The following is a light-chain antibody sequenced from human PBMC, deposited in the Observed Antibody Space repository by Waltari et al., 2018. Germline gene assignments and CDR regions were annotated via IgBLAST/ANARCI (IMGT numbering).Light chain of an antibody. Sequence: QSALTQPASVSGSPGQSATISCTGTSNDVGSSNFFSWYQQHPGKAPKLIIHDDTDRPSGVSDRFSGSKSANGASLTISGLQAEDEAHYYCCAYAGKVFGGGTRLTVL. CDR3: CAYAGKV. CDR2: DDT. V-gene: IGLV2-23*01. J-gene: IGLJ3*02. CDR1: SNDVGSSNF.